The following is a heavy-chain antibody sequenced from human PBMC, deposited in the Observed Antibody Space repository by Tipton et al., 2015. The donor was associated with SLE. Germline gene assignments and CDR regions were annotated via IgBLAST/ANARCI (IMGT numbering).Heavy chain of an antibody. V-gene: IGHV4-59*11. CDR3: ATGSRTGTTD. CDR2: IYYSGST. CDR1: GGSISSHY. D-gene: IGHD1-7*01. J-gene: IGHJ4*02. Sequence: LRLSCTVSGGSISSHYWSWIRQPPGKGLEWIGYIYYSGSTYYNPSLKSRVTISVDTSKNQFSLKLSSVTAADTAVYYCATGSRTGTTDWGQGTLVTVSS.